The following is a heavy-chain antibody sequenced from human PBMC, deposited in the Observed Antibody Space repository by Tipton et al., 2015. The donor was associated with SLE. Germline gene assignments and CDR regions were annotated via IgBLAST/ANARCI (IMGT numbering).Heavy chain of an antibody. CDR3: TTVHLGELSLTY. D-gene: IGHD3-16*02. CDR2: IKSKTDGGTT. V-gene: IGHV3-15*01. CDR1: GFTFSTYI. Sequence: SLRLSCAASGFTFSTYIMNWVRQAPGKGLEWVGRIKSKTDGGTTDYAAPVKGRFTISRDDSKNTLYLQMNSLKTEDTAVYYCTTVHLGELSLTYWGQGTLVTVSS. J-gene: IGHJ4*02.